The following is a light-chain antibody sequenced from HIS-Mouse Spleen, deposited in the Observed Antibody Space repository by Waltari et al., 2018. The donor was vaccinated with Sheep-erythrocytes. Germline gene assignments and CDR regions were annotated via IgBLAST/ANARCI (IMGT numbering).Light chain of an antibody. V-gene: IGLV2-8*01. CDR3: SSYAGSNNWV. Sequence: QSALTQPPSASGSPGQSVTISCPGTSSDVGGYNYAPWYQPHPRKAPKLMIYEVSKRPSGVPDRFSGSKSGNTASLTVSGLQAEDEADYYCSSYAGSNNWVFGGGTKLTVL. CDR1: SSDVGGYNY. J-gene: IGLJ3*02. CDR2: EVS.